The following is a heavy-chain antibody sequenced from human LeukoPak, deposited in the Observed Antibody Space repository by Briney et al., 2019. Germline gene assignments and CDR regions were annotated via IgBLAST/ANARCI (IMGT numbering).Heavy chain of an antibody. D-gene: IGHD3-9*01. V-gene: IGHV3-49*04. CDR3: TRVLRYLPQFDP. J-gene: IGHJ5*02. CDR2: IRNKAYGGTT. Sequence: PGGSLRLSCTASGFTFGDYAMSWVRQAPGKGLEWVGFIRNKAYGGTTEYAASVKGRFTISRDDSKSIAYLQMNSLKTEDTAVYYCTRVLRYLPQFDPWGQGTLVTVSS. CDR1: GFTFGDYA.